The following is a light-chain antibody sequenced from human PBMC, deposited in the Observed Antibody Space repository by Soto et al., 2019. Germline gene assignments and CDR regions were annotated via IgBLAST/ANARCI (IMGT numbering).Light chain of an antibody. CDR1: ESLVHDDGNTY. J-gene: IGKJ5*01. CDR3: MQGTHWPPIT. V-gene: IGKV2-30*02. CDR2: KVS. Sequence: DIVMTQSPLSLPVTPGEPASISCRSSESLVHDDGNTYLNWFQQRPGQSPRRLIYKVSNRDSGVPDRFSGSGSGTDSTLKISRVEAEDIGVYYCMQGTHWPPITFGQGTRLEIK.